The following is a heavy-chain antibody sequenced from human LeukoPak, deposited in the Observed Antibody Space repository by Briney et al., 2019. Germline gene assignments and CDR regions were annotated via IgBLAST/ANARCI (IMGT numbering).Heavy chain of an antibody. Sequence: ASVKVSCKASGYTFTNYAMNWVRQAPGQGLEWMGWISAYNGNTNYAQKLQGRVTMTTDTSTSTAYMELRSLRSDDTAVYYCARLSELELGAVPNDAFDIWGQGTMVTVSS. V-gene: IGHV1-18*01. CDR2: ISAYNGNT. CDR1: GYTFTNYA. J-gene: IGHJ3*02. CDR3: ARLSELELGAVPNDAFDI. D-gene: IGHD1-7*01.